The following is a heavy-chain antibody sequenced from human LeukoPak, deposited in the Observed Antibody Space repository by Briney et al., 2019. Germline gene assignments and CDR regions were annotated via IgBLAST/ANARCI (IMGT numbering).Heavy chain of an antibody. CDR1: GFTFSGCG. CDR3: AKDPYSYGSYFDY. Sequence: GGSLRLSCAAAGFTFSGCGMHWVRQAPGKGLEWVAFIWYDGRDKYYADSVKGQFTISRDNSKNTLYLQMNSLRVEDTAVYYCAKDPYSYGSYFDYWGQGTLVTVSS. CDR2: IWYDGRDK. D-gene: IGHD5-18*01. J-gene: IGHJ4*02. V-gene: IGHV3-30*02.